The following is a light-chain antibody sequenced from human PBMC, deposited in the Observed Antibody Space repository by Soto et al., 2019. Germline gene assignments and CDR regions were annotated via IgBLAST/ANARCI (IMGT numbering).Light chain of an antibody. CDR3: QQYKNWPPCT. V-gene: IGKV3-15*01. J-gene: IGKJ2*02. CDR1: QSVNSN. Sequence: EIVMTQSPATLSVSPGERVTLSCRASQSVNSNLAWFQQRPGQAPRLLIYGASTRATGVPARFSGSGSGTGFTLTISSLQSEDFAVYYCQQYKNWPPCTFGQGTKLEIK. CDR2: GAS.